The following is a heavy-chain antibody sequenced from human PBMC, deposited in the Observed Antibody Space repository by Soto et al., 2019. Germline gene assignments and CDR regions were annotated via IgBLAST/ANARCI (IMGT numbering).Heavy chain of an antibody. Sequence: GSLRLSCAASGFTFSSYAMSWVRQAPGKGLEWVSAISGSGGSTYYADSVKGRFTISRDNAKNSLYLQMNSLRAEDTAVYYCARGPGGASLYYYDSSGYAYWGQGTLVTVSS. CDR1: GFTFSSYA. J-gene: IGHJ4*02. CDR2: ISGSGGST. V-gene: IGHV3-23*01. CDR3: ARGPGGASLYYYDSSGYAY. D-gene: IGHD3-22*01.